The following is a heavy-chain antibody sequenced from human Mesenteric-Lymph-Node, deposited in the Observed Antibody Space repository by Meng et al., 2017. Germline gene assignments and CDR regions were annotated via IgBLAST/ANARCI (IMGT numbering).Heavy chain of an antibody. CDR2: TRNKAHSFTT. V-gene: IGHV3-72*01. CDR3: TTFINHYDSSGYGDY. Sequence: GGSLRLSCAVFGFTLSDHYIDWVRQAPEQGLEWIGRTRNKAHSFTTDYAASVKGRITLSRDDSKNTLYLQMNSLKTEDTAVYYCTTFINHYDSSGYGDYWGQGTLVTVSS. CDR1: GFTLSDHY. J-gene: IGHJ4*02. D-gene: IGHD3-22*01.